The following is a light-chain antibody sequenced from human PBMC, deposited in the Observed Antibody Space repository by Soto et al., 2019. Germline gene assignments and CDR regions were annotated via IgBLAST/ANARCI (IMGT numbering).Light chain of an antibody. CDR2: GAS. J-gene: IGKJ4*01. V-gene: IGKV3-20*01. CDR3: QQYSPSPLT. Sequence: EIVLTQSPGTLSLSPGESATLSCRASQSFSITYLAWYQQKPGQAPRLLIYGASSRATGIPDRFSASGSGTDFTLTISRMYPHDFAVLYCQQYSPSPLTFGGGTKVEIK. CDR1: QSFSITY.